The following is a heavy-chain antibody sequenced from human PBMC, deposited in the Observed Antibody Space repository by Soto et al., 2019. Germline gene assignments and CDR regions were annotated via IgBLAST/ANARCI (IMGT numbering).Heavy chain of an antibody. CDR3: ARELIGGYAFDI. CDR1: GYTFTSYY. J-gene: IGHJ3*02. CDR2: INPSGGST. V-gene: IGHV1-46*03. D-gene: IGHD3-22*01. Sequence: QVQLVQSGAEVKKPGASVKVSCKASGYTFTSYYMHWVRQAPGQGLEWMGIINPSGGSTSYAQKFQGRVTMPRDTSTSTVYMELSSLRSEDTAVYYCARELIGGYAFDIWGRGTMVTVSS.